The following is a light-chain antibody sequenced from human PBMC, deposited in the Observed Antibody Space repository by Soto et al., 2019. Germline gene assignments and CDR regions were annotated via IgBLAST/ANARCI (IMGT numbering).Light chain of an antibody. Sequence: DIVMTQSPDSLAVSLGERATINCKSSQNTENYLAWYQQKAGQPPKLLIDWASTRASGVPDRFSGSGSGTDFTLTISSLQAEYVAVYYGQHYYNSWTFGQGTQVEIK. CDR2: WAS. V-gene: IGKV4-1*01. CDR3: QHYYNSWT. CDR1: QNTENY. J-gene: IGKJ1*01.